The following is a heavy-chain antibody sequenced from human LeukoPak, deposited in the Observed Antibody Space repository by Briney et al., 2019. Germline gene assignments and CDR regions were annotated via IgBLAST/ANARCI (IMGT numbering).Heavy chain of an antibody. Sequence: SQTLSLTCAVSGASISSGGYSWSWIRQPPGKGLEWIGYIFYSGSTQYNSSLKSRVTTSVDTSKNQFSLKLSSVTAADTAVYYCARFHRNYYDSSGYPIGDAFDIWGQGTMVTVSS. CDR2: IFYSGST. D-gene: IGHD3-22*01. CDR1: GASISSGGYS. J-gene: IGHJ3*02. V-gene: IGHV4-30-4*07. CDR3: ARFHRNYYDSSGYPIGDAFDI.